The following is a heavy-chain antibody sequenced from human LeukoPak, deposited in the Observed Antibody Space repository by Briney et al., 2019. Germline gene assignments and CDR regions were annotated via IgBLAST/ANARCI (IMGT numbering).Heavy chain of an antibody. CDR1: GYTFTSYG. Sequence: SVKVSCKASGYTFTSYGISWVRQAPGQGLEWMGRIIPILGIANYAQKFQGRVTITADKSTSTAYMELSSLRSEDTAVYYCASSLWFGELSTFDYWGQGTLVTVSS. V-gene: IGHV1-69*04. J-gene: IGHJ4*02. D-gene: IGHD3-10*01. CDR2: IIPILGIA. CDR3: ASSLWFGELSTFDY.